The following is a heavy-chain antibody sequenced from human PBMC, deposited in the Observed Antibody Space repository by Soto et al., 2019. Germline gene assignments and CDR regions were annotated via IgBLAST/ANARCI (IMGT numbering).Heavy chain of an antibody. Sequence: QVQLVQSGAEVKKPGASVKVSCKASGYTFTSYAMHWVRQAPGQRLEWMGWINAGSGNTKYSQKFQGRVTITRDTSASTAYMELSSLRSEDTAVYYCARDPYYDILTGYYTPSLNFDYWGQGTLVTVSS. CDR3: ARDPYYDILTGYYTPSLNFDY. CDR1: GYTFTSYA. D-gene: IGHD3-9*01. V-gene: IGHV1-3*01. J-gene: IGHJ4*02. CDR2: INAGSGNT.